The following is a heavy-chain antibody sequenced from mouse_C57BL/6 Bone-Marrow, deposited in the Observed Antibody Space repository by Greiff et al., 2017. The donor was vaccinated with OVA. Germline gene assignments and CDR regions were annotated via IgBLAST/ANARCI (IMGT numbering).Heavy chain of an antibody. D-gene: IGHD1-2*01. CDR2: IYPANGNT. CDR1: GFNIKNNY. CDR3: AFITFDD. V-gene: IGHV14-3*01. Sequence: EVQLQQSVAELVRPGASVKLSCTASGFNIKNNYMHWVKQRPEQGLEWIGRIYPANGNTKYTPKFQGKATITADTSSNTAYLQLRSLTSEDDAIYYYAFITFDDWGQGTTLTVSS. J-gene: IGHJ2*01.